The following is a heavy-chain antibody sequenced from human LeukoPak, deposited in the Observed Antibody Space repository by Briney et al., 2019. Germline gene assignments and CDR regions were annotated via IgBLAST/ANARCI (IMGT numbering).Heavy chain of an antibody. J-gene: IGHJ2*01. Sequence: QTGGSLRLSCAASGFTFSSYAMSWVRQAPGKGLEWVSTTSGSGGSTYYADSVKGRFTISRDNSKNTLYLQMNSLRAEDTAVYYCAKGGYYYDSSGWWYFDLWGRGTLVTVSS. CDR2: TSGSGGST. CDR1: GFTFSSYA. CDR3: AKGGYYYDSSGWWYFDL. D-gene: IGHD3-22*01. V-gene: IGHV3-23*01.